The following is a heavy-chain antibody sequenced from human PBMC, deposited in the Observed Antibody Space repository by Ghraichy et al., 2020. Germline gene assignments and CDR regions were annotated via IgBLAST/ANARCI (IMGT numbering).Heavy chain of an antibody. D-gene: IGHD3-16*01. CDR1: GFTVSSSY. V-gene: IGHV3-53*01. Sequence: GGSLRLSCAASGFTVSSSYVSWVRQAAGKGLEWVSVLYSGGSTYYADSVKGRFTISRDNSKNTLYLQMNSLRAEDTAVYYCARVELGELWFDHWGQGSLVTVSS. CDR3: ARVELGELWFDH. CDR2: LYSGGST. J-gene: IGHJ5*02.